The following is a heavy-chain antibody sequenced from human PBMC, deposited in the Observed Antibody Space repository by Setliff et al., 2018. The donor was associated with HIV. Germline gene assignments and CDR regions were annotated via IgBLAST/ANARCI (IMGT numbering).Heavy chain of an antibody. Sequence: PGGSLRLSCAASGFNVNNKYMSWVRQPPGKGLEWIGEVFHSGSANSNASLRSRVMISVDTSKNQFSLKLSAVTAADTAVYYCARDSPPYPDLYSDSSGDYYYYMDVWGKGTTVTVSS. CDR2: VFHSGSA. CDR1: GFNVNNKY. J-gene: IGHJ6*03. CDR3: ARDSPPYPDLYSDSSGDYYYYMDV. V-gene: IGHV4-4*02. D-gene: IGHD6-6*01.